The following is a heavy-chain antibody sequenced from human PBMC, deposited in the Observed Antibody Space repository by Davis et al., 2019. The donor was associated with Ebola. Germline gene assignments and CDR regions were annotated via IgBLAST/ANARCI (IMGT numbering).Heavy chain of an antibody. V-gene: IGHV3-30-3*01. CDR1: GFTFSTYA. J-gene: IGHJ4*02. D-gene: IGHD1-26*01. CDR2: ISYDGSNK. CDR3: ARASDSGSYYPFDY. Sequence: GESLKISCAASGFTFSTYAMHWVRQAPGKGLEWVGIISYDGSNKYYADSVKGRFTISRDNSKNTLYLQMNSLRAEDTAVYYCARASDSGSYYPFDYWGQGTLVTVSS.